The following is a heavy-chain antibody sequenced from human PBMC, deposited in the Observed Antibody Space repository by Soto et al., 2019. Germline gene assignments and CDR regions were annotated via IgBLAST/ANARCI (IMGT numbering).Heavy chain of an antibody. CDR2: IIPIFGTA. Sequence: SVKASCKASGGTFRSYAISWVRQTPGQGLEWMGGIIPIFGTANYAQKFQGRVTITADESTSTAYMELSSLRSEDTAVYYCAISLWSETYNWFDPCGQGALFTVSS. CDR3: AISLWSETYNWFDP. CDR1: GGTFRSYA. V-gene: IGHV1-69*13. D-gene: IGHD3-3*01. J-gene: IGHJ5*02.